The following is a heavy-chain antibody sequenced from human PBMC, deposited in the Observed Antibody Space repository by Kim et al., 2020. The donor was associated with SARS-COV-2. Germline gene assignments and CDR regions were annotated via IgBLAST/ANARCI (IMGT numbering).Heavy chain of an antibody. J-gene: IGHJ3*02. CDR2: INHSGST. CDR1: GGSFSGYY. CDR3: ARGDDYYGSGTPGGAFDI. V-gene: IGHV4-34*01. Sequence: SETLSLTCAVYGGSFSGYYWSWIRQPPGKGLEWIGEINHSGSTNYNPSLKSRVTISVDTSKNQFSLKLSSVTAADTAVYYCARGDDYYGSGTPGGAFDIWGQGTMVTVSS. D-gene: IGHD3-10*01.